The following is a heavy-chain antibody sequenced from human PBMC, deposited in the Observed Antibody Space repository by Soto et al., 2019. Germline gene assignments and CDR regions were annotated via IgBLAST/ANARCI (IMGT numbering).Heavy chain of an antibody. CDR3: AKTYRATKVVTRYWSFDL. CDR1: GFTFGAFA. J-gene: IGHJ2*01. V-gene: IGHV3-23*01. D-gene: IGHD2-21*02. CDR2: LSGGGGST. Sequence: GGSLRLSCAASGFTFGAFAMAWVRQRPGNGLEWVSSLSGGGGSTYYNNSVRGRFTISRDNSNSTLFLQMNNLRAEDTAVYFCAKTYRATKVVTRYWSFDLWGRGTLVTVSS.